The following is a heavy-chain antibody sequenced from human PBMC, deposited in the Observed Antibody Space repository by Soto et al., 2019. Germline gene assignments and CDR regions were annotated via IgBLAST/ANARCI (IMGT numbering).Heavy chain of an antibody. CDR2: ISAYNGNT. V-gene: IGHV1-18*01. CDR1: GYTFTSYA. CDR3: ARDSPPIYL. Sequence: QVQLVQSGAEVKKPGASVKVSCKASGYTFTSYAISWVRQAPGQGLEWMGWISAYNGNTNYAQKLQGRVTMTTDTTTNTPYMELRSLRSDDTAVYSCARDSPPIYLWGQGTLVTVPS. J-gene: IGHJ5*02.